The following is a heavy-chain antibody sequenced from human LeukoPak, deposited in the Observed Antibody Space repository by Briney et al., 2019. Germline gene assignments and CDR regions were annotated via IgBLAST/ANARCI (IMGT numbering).Heavy chain of an antibody. CDR1: GGSFSGYY. D-gene: IGHD2-2*01. CDR2: INHSGST. V-gene: IGHV4-34*01. Sequence: SETLSLTCAVYGGSFSGYYWSWIRQPPGKGLECIGEINHSGSTNYNPSLKSRVTISVDTSKNQFSLKLSSVTAADTAVYYCARVGELSCSSTSCSTYDYWGQGTLVTVSS. CDR3: ARVGELSCSSTSCSTYDY. J-gene: IGHJ4*02.